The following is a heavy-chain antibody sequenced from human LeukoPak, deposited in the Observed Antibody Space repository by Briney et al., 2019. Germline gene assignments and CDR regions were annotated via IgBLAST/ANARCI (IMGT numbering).Heavy chain of an antibody. CDR3: ARLRDYDFWSGYLYYFDY. Sequence: SETLSLTCAVYGGSFSGYYRSWIRQPPGKGLEWIGEINHSGSTNYNPSLKSRVTISVDTSKNQFSLKLSSVTAADTAVYYCARLRDYDFWSGYLYYFDYWGQGTLVTVSS. V-gene: IGHV4-34*01. CDR2: INHSGST. D-gene: IGHD3-3*01. J-gene: IGHJ4*02. CDR1: GGSFSGYY.